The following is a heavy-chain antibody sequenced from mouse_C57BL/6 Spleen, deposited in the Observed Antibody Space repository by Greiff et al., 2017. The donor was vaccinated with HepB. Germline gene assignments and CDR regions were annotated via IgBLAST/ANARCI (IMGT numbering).Heavy chain of an antibody. CDR3: TNYYGSSYGVDY. V-gene: IGHV1-5*01. D-gene: IGHD1-1*01. Sequence: EVQLQESGTVLARPGASVKMSCKTSGYTFTSYWMHWVKQRPGQGLEWIGAIYPGNSDTSYNQKFKGKVKLTAVTSASTAYMELSSLTNEDSAVYYCTNYYGSSYGVDYWGQGTTLTVSS. CDR2: IYPGNSDT. CDR1: GYTFTSYW. J-gene: IGHJ2*01.